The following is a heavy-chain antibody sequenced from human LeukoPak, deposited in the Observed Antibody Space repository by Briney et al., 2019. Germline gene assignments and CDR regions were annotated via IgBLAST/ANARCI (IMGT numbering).Heavy chain of an antibody. J-gene: IGHJ3*02. D-gene: IGHD1-26*01. V-gene: IGHV3-23*01. CDR1: GFTFSSYA. Sequence: GGSLRLSCAASGFTFSSYAMSWVRQAPGKGLEWVSVISGSGGSTYYADSVKGRFTISRDNAKNTLYLQMNSLRAEDTAVYYCARGSGSYFSHAFDIWGQGTMVTVSS. CDR2: ISGSGGST. CDR3: ARGSGSYFSHAFDI.